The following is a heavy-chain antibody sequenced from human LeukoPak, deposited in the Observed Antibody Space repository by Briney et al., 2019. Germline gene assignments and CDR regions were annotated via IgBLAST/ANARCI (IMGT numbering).Heavy chain of an antibody. CDR2: ISSSSSTI. CDR1: GFTFSSYS. J-gene: IGHJ4*02. CDR3: AGDRYYYDSSGYYHPGY. D-gene: IGHD3-22*01. V-gene: IGHV3-48*04. Sequence: GGSLRLSCAASGFTFSSYSMNWVRQAPGKGLEWVSYISSSSSTIYYADSAKGRFTISRDNAKNSLYLQMNSLRAEDTAVYYCAGDRYYYDSSGYYHPGYWGQGTLVTVSS.